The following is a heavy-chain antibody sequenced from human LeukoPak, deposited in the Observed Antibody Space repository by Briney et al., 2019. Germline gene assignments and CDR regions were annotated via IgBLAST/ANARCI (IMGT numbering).Heavy chain of an antibody. CDR1: GFTFSGYG. CDR2: IHYDGSHK. Sequence: GGSLRLSCAVSGFTFSGYGMNWVRQAPGKGLEWVTFIHYDGSHKFYADSVKGRFTISRDNSKNTLYLQMNSLRAEDTAVYYCTRGLLGAPTSYFDYWGQGTLVTVSS. J-gene: IGHJ4*02. D-gene: IGHD1-26*01. V-gene: IGHV3-30*02. CDR3: TRGLLGAPTSYFDY.